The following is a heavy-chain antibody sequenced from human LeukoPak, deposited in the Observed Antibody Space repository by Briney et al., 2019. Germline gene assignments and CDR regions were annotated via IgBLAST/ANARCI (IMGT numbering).Heavy chain of an antibody. Sequence: PGGSLRLSCAASGFTFSSYGMHWVRQAPGKGLEWVAVISYDGSNKYYADSVKGRFTISRDNSKNTLYLQMNSLRAEDTAVYYCASPLKTGIGFEGLDYWGQGTLVTVSS. D-gene: IGHD3-9*01. CDR3: ASPLKTGIGFEGLDY. J-gene: IGHJ4*02. CDR1: GFTFSSYG. CDR2: ISYDGSNK. V-gene: IGHV3-30*19.